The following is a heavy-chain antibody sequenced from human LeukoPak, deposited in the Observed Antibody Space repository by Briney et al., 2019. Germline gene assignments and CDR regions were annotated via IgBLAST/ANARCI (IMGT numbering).Heavy chain of an antibody. V-gene: IGHV1-2*02. CDR2: INPNSGGT. J-gene: IGHJ3*02. CDR3: ARNWLTGDYRDAFDI. Sequence: ASVKVSCKASGYTFTGFYMHWVRQAPGQGLEWMGWINPNSGGTNYAQKFQGRVTMTRDTSISTAYMELSRLRSDDTAVYYCARNWLTGDYRDAFDIWGQGTMVTVSS. CDR1: GYTFTGFY. D-gene: IGHD7-27*01.